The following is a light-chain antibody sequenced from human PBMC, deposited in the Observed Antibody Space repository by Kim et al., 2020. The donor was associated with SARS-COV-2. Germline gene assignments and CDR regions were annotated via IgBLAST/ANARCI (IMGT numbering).Light chain of an antibody. CDR2: DAS. J-gene: IGKJ5*01. Sequence: SPGKRATLSGRASQSVSSYFAWYQQKPGQAPRLLIYDASNRTTGIPARFSGSGSGTDFTLTISSLEPEDFAVYYCQQRSNWPPITFGQGTRLEIK. CDR3: QQRSNWPPIT. V-gene: IGKV3-11*01. CDR1: QSVSSY.